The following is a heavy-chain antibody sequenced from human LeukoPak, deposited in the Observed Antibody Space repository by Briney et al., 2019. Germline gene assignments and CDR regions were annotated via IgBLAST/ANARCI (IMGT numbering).Heavy chain of an antibody. CDR2: IYHSGST. Sequence: PSETLSLTCAVSGGSISSSNWWSWVRQAPGKGLEWIGEIYHSGSTNYNPSLKSRVTISVDKSKNQFSLKLSSVTAADTAVYYCARSRSGYSYDHAAFEIWGQGTMVTVSS. D-gene: IGHD5-18*01. V-gene: IGHV4-4*02. J-gene: IGHJ3*02. CDR3: ARSRSGYSYDHAAFEI. CDR1: GGSISSSNW.